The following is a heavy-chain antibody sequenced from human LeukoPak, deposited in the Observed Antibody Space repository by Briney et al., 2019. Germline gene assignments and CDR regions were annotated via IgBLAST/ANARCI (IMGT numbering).Heavy chain of an antibody. CDR2: ISSSGSTI. D-gene: IGHD1-1*01. J-gene: IGHJ5*02. Sequence: GGSLRLSCAASGFTFSSYEMNWVRQAPGKGLEWVSYISSSGSTIYYADSVEGRFTISRDNAKNSLYLQMNSLRAEDTAVYYCAGWNDVVRSDPWGQGTLVTVSS. CDR1: GFTFSSYE. CDR3: AGWNDVVRSDP. V-gene: IGHV3-48*03.